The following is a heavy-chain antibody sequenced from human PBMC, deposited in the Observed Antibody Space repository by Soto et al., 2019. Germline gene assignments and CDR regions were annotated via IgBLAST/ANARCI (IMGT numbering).Heavy chain of an antibody. CDR2: VYSSGYT. CDR3: ARSHYWGFYWYFDL. V-gene: IGHV4-59*01. CDR1: GGSISNYY. Sequence: QVQLQESGPGLVKPSETLSLTCTVSGGSISNYYWSWIRQPPGKGLEWLGYVYSSGYTNYNPSLKSRVTISIDTSKNQFSLKLSSVTAADTAVYYCARSHYWGFYWYFDLWGRDTLVTVSS. D-gene: IGHD7-27*01. J-gene: IGHJ2*01.